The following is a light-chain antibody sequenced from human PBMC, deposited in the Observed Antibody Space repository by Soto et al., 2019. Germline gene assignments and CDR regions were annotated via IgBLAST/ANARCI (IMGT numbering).Light chain of an antibody. J-gene: IGLJ1*01. Sequence: QSALTQPASVSGSPGQSITISCTGTNNDVGGYKLVSWYQQHPGKAPKLMIYHVTYRPSGVSNRYSGSKSGNSASLTISGLQADDEADYYCCSLTTSHTYVFGSGTKLTVL. CDR2: HVT. CDR3: CSLTTSHTYV. CDR1: NNDVGGYKL. V-gene: IGLV2-14*03.